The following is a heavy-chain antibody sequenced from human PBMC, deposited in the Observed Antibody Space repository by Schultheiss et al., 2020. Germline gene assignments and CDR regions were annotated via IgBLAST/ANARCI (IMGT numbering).Heavy chain of an antibody. CDR3: ARAYDSSCYYRGRLQTPSDY. Sequence: GGSLRLSCAASGFTFSSYSMNWVRQAPGKGLEWVSYISSSSSTIYYADSVKGRFTISRDNAKNSLYLQMNSLRDEDTAVYYCARAYDSSCYYRGRLQTPSDYWGQGTLVTVSS. V-gene: IGHV3-48*02. J-gene: IGHJ4*02. D-gene: IGHD3-22*01. CDR2: ISSSSSTI. CDR1: GFTFSSYS.